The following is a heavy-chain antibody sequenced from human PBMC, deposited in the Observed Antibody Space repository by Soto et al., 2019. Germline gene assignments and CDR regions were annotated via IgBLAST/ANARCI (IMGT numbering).Heavy chain of an antibody. Sequence: EVQLVESGGGLVQPEGSLRLSCAASGFTFSSYWMHWVRQAPGKGLVWVSRINSDGSSTSYADSVKGRFTISRDNAKNTLYLQMNSLRAEDTAVYYCARSPGIAAAGTGLDYGMDVWGQGTTVTVSS. J-gene: IGHJ6*02. CDR1: GFTFSSYW. V-gene: IGHV3-74*01. CDR3: ARSPGIAAAGTGLDYGMDV. CDR2: INSDGSST. D-gene: IGHD6-13*01.